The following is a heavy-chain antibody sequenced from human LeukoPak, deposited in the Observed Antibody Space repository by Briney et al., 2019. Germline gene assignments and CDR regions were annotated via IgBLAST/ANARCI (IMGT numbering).Heavy chain of an antibody. CDR3: AKAGDYDILTGTFDY. J-gene: IGHJ4*02. Sequence: ASVKVSCKVSGYTLTELSMHWVRQAPGKGLEWMGGFDPEDGETIYAQKFQGRVTMTEDTSTDTAYMELSSLRSEDTAVYYCAKAGDYDILTGTFDYWGQGTLVTVSS. CDR2: FDPEDGET. D-gene: IGHD3-9*01. CDR1: GYTLTELS. V-gene: IGHV1-24*01.